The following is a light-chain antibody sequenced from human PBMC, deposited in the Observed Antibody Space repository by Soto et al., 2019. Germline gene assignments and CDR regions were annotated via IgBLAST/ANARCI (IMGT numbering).Light chain of an antibody. J-gene: IGKJ3*01. CDR3: QKYNSAPFT. V-gene: IGKV1-27*01. Sequence: DIQMTKSPSSLYASVGDRVTITCRASQGMNNYLAWYQQKPGQLPKLLIQAASTLLSGVPSRLSGSKSGTEFTLTNSSLKPEDVATYYCQKYNSAPFTCGPGTKVAIK. CDR2: AAS. CDR1: QGMNNY.